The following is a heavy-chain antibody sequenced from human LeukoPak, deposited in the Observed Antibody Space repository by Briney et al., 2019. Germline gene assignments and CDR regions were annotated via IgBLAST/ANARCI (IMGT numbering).Heavy chain of an antibody. V-gene: IGHV3-53*01. D-gene: IGHD5-12*01. CDR3: ASQRGYSGYDPTRRGYFDY. J-gene: IGHJ4*02. Sequence: GGSLRLSCAASGFIVSSNYMNWVRQAPGKGLEWVSVIYTDGGTYYADSVKGRFTISRDISRNTVHLQMNSLRAGDTAVYYCASQRGYSGYDPTRRGYFDYWGQGTLVTVSS. CDR1: GFIVSSNY. CDR2: IYTDGGT.